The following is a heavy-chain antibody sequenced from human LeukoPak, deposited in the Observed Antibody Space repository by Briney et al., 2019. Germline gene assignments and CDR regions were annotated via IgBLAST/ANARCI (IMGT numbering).Heavy chain of an antibody. D-gene: IGHD3-22*01. CDR1: GFTFSSYA. Sequence: GGSLRLSCAASGFTFSSYAMHWVRQAPGKGLEWVAVISYDGGNKYYADSVKGRFTISRDNSKNTLYLQMNSLRAEDTAVYYCARDPYYYDSSGYPGGFDYWGQGTLVTVSS. CDR2: ISYDGGNK. J-gene: IGHJ4*02. V-gene: IGHV3-30*04. CDR3: ARDPYYYDSSGYPGGFDY.